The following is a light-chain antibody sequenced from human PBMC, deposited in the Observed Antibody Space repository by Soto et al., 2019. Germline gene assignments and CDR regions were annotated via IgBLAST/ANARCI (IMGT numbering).Light chain of an antibody. CDR1: SRDVGSYNL. V-gene: IGLV2-23*02. CDR2: EVT. CDR3: SSYAGSGTVV. Sequence: QSAPTQPASVSGSPGQSITISCTGTSRDVGSYNLVSWYQQHPGKAPKLIIFEVTRRPSGISDRFSASKSGDTASLTISGLQAEDEGDYYCSSYAGSGTVVFGGGTKLTVL. J-gene: IGLJ2*01.